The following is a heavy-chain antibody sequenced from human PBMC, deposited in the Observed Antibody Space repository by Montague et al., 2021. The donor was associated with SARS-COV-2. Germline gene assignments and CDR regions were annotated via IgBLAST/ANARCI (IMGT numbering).Heavy chain of an antibody. CDR1: SGSISPSDTHY. D-gene: IGHD1-1*01. J-gene: IGHJ5*02. Sequence: SETLSLTCVVSSGSISPSDTHYWGWVRQAPGKGLEWIATISYSGSTSYNPPLRSRVTISVDTSKNQISLNLRSVTAADTSVYYCARHPTTHAFDPWGQGILVTASS. V-gene: IGHV4-39*01. CDR2: ISYSGST. CDR3: ARHPTTHAFDP.